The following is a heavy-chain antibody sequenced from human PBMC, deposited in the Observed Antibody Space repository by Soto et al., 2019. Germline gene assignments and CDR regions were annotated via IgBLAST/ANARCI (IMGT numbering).Heavy chain of an antibody. J-gene: IGHJ5*02. CDR1: GGFISGSSYY. CDR2: IYYSGST. V-gene: IGHV4-39*01. D-gene: IGHD3-10*01. CDR3: SRHTRFGELRAFDP. Sequence: SETLSLTCTVSGGFISGSSYYWVWIRQPPGKGLEWIGSIYYSGSTYYNPSLKSRVTISVDTSKNQFSLKLSSVTAADTAVYYCSRHTRFGELRAFDPWGQGTLVT.